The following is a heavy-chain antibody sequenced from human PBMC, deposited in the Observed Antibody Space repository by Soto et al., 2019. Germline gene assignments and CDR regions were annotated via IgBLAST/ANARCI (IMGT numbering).Heavy chain of an antibody. D-gene: IGHD4-17*01. Sequence: QVQLVESGGGVVQPGRSLRLSCAASGFTFSSYGMHWVRQAPGKGLEWVAVIWYDGSNKYYADSVKGRFTISRDNCKTTLYLKRNRLGAGDTAVYYLARLYGDYRPGPRFLYYYGMGVWGPGATVPVSS. J-gene: IGHJ6*02. V-gene: IGHV3-33*01. CDR3: ARLYGDYRPGPRFLYYYGMGV. CDR1: GFTFSSYG. CDR2: IWYDGSNK.